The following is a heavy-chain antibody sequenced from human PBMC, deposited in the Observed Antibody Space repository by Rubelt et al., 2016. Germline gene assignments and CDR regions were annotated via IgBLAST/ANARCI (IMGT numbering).Heavy chain of an antibody. CDR2: ISHDGSYK. J-gene: IGHJ4*02. CDR1: GFTFSTYT. D-gene: IGHD6-13*01. V-gene: IGHV3-30*04. Sequence: LWGRGGGVVQPGRSLRLSCAASGFTFSTYTMHWVRQAPGKGLEWVSVISHDGSYKYYADSVKGRFTISRDNSKNTLYMQMNSLRAEDTAVYYCAKGEGSWYDSPDYWGQGTLVTVSS. CDR3: AKGEGSWYDSPDY.